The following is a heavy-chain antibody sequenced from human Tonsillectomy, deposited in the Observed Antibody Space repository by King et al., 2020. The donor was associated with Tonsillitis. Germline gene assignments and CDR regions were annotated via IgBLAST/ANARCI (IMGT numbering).Heavy chain of an antibody. D-gene: IGHD4-17*01. J-gene: IGHJ4*02. CDR1: GFTFSSYA. Sequence: VQLVESGGGLVQPGGSLRLSCAASGFTFSSYAMSWVRQAPGKGLEWVSTISGSGGSTYYADSVKGRFTISRDNSKNTLYLQMNSLRAGDTAVYYCAKDREGPRNGDYGYFDYWGQGTLVAVSS. CDR2: ISGSGGST. CDR3: AKDREGPRNGDYGYFDY. V-gene: IGHV3-23*04.